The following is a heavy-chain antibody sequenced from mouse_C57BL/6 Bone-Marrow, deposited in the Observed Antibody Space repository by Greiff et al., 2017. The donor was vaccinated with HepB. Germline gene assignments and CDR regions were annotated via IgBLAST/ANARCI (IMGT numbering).Heavy chain of an antibody. CDR3: ARSADYGLYWYFDV. J-gene: IGHJ1*03. V-gene: IGHV1-69*01. D-gene: IGHD2-4*01. CDR1: GYTFTSYW. Sequence: VQLQQPGAELVMPGASVKLSCKASGYTFTSYWMHWVKQRPGQGLEWIGEIDPSASYTNYNQKFKGKSTLTVDKSSSTAYMQLSSLTSEDSAVYYCARSADYGLYWYFDVWGTGTTVTVSS. CDR2: IDPSASYT.